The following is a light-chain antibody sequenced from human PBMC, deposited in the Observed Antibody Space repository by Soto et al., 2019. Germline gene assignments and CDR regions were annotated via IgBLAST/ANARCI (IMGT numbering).Light chain of an antibody. CDR1: QSVRSGN. CDR3: QQRSNWPIT. V-gene: IGKV3-11*01. CDR2: DAS. J-gene: IGKJ5*01. Sequence: EIVFTQVPGALCLSPGQRATLSCRASQSVRSGNLAWYQQKPGQAPRLLIHDASNRATGIPASFSGSGSGTDFTLTISSLEPEDFAVYYCQQRSNWPITFGQGTRLEIK.